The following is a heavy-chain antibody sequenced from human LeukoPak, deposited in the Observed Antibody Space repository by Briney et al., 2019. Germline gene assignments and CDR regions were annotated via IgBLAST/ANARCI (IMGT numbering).Heavy chain of an antibody. V-gene: IGHV4-34*01. D-gene: IGHD3-3*01. CDR2: INHSGST. CDR3: ARGCTYYDFRKSPYWFDP. Sequence: SETLSLTCAVYGGSFSGYYWSWIRQPPGKGLEWIGEINHSGSTNYNPSLKSRVTISVDTSKNQFSLKLSSVTAADTAVYYCARGCTYYDFRKSPYWFDPWGQGTLVTVSS. CDR1: GGSFSGYY. J-gene: IGHJ5*02.